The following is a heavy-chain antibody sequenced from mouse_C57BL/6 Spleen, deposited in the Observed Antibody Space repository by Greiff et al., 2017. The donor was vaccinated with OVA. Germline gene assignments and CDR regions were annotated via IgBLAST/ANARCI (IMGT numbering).Heavy chain of an antibody. Sequence: EVQLVESGGGLVKPGGSLTLSCAASGFTFSDYGMHWVRQAPEKGLEWVAYISRGSSTIYYADTVKGRFTISRDNAKNTLFLQMTSLRSEDTAMYYCASYGGLAYWGQGTLVTVSA. D-gene: IGHD1-1*01. V-gene: IGHV5-17*01. CDR3: ASYGGLAY. J-gene: IGHJ3*01. CDR1: GFTFSDYG. CDR2: ISRGSSTI.